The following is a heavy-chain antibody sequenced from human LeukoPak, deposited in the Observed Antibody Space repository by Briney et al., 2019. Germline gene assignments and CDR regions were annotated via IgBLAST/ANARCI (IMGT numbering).Heavy chain of an antibody. CDR1: GGSISSSSYY. CDR3: ARRFNSVWYFDY. CDR2: IYYSGST. D-gene: IGHD6-19*01. Sequence: SETLSLTCTVSGGSISSSSYYWGWIRQPPGKGLEWIGSIYYSGSTYYNPSLKSRVTISVDTSKNQFSPRLSSVTAADTAVYFCARRFNSVWYFDYWGQGTLVTVSS. V-gene: IGHV4-39*07. J-gene: IGHJ4*02.